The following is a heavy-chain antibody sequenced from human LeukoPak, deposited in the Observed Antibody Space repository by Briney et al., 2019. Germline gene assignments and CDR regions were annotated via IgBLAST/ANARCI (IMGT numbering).Heavy chain of an antibody. V-gene: IGHV3-48*01. D-gene: IGHD2-21*01. CDR2: INNDRSSI. J-gene: IGHJ4*02. CDR3: ARDTDWSFDY. Sequence: GGSLRLSCAAAGFTFSGYSMNWVRQAPGKGLEWISYINNDRSSIADSVKGRFTISRDTAENSLFLQMNSLRVEDTAVYYCARDTDWSFDYWGQGILVTVSS. CDR1: GFTFSGYS.